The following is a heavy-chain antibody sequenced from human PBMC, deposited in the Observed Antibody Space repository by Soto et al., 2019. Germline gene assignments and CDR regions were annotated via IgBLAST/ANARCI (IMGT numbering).Heavy chain of an antibody. Sequence: GGSLRLSCAASGFTFSSYSMNWVRQAPGKGLEWVSSISSSSSYIYYADSVKGRFTISRDNAKNSLYLQMNSLRAEDTAVYYCATSADYYDSTLDYWGQGTLVTVSS. J-gene: IGHJ4*02. V-gene: IGHV3-21*01. CDR1: GFTFSSYS. D-gene: IGHD3-22*01. CDR2: ISSSSSYI. CDR3: ATSADYYDSTLDY.